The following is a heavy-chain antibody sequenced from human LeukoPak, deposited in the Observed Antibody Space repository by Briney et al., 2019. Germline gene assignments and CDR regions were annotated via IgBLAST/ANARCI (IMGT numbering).Heavy chain of an antibody. Sequence: SQTLSLTCAVSGGSISSGGYSWSWIRQPPGKGLEWIGYIYHSGSTYYNPSLKSRVTISVDRSKNQFSLQLHSVTAADTAVYYCARHDGRGGATMGALDSWGQGSLVTVSS. CDR3: ARHDGRGGATMGALDS. V-gene: IGHV4-30-2*01. D-gene: IGHD5-12*01. J-gene: IGHJ4*02. CDR2: IYHSGST. CDR1: GGSISSGGYS.